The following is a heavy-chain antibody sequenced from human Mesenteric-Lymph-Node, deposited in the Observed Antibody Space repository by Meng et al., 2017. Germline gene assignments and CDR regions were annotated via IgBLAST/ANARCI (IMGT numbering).Heavy chain of an antibody. J-gene: IGHJ5*02. CDR3: VSSVGAPNWFDP. V-gene: IGHV3-21*01. D-gene: IGHD1-26*01. CDR2: ISSSSSYI. Sequence: GESLKISCAASGVTFSSYSMNWVRQAPGKGLEWVSSISSSSSYIYYADSVKGRFTISRDNAKNSLYLQMNSLGAEDTAVYYCVSSVGAPNWFDPWGQGTLVTVSS. CDR1: GVTFSSYS.